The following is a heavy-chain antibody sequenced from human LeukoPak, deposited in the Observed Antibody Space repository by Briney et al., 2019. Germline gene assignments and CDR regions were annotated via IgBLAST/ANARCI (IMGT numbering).Heavy chain of an antibody. V-gene: IGHV4-59*08. CDR2: IYYSGST. Sequence: SETLSLTCTVSGGSISSYYWSWIRQPAGKGLEWIGYIYYSGSTNYNPSLKSRVTISVDTSKNQFSLKLSSVTAADTAVYYCARHEAIAVAGTSYYYGMDVWGQGTTVTVSS. CDR1: GGSISSYY. CDR3: ARHEAIAVAGTSYYYGMDV. J-gene: IGHJ6*02. D-gene: IGHD6-19*01.